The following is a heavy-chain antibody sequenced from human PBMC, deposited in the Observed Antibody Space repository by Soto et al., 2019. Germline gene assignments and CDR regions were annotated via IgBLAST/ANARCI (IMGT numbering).Heavy chain of an antibody. Sequence: SETLSLTCTVSGGSISSSSDYWGWIRQPPGKGLEWIGSIYYSGGTYYNPSLKSRVTISVDTSKNQFSLKLSSVTAAARALYYCAGNGEAEDGFLLDYWGQGTLVTVSS. CDR2: IYYSGGT. CDR3: AGNGEAEDGFLLDY. V-gene: IGHV4-39*01. D-gene: IGHD3-10*01. J-gene: IGHJ4*01. CDR1: GGSISSSSDY.